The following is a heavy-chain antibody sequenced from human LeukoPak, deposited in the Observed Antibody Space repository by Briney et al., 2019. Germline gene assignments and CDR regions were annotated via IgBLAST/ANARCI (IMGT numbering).Heavy chain of an antibody. Sequence: GGSLRLSCAASGFIFSNYWMHWVRQAPGKGLVWVSRINSDGSSTSYADSVKGRFTISRDNAKNTVYLQMNRLRVDDTAVYYCVRPIGGDVWGEGTTVTVSS. CDR3: VRPIGGDV. V-gene: IGHV3-74*01. CDR2: INSDGSST. J-gene: IGHJ6*04. CDR1: GFIFSNYW. D-gene: IGHD1-26*01.